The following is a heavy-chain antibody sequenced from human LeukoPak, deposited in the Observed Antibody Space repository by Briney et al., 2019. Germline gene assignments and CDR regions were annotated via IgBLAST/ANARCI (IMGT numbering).Heavy chain of an antibody. CDR3: ARDYYGSGSYYNDY. J-gene: IGHJ4*02. CDR2: IYTSGST. D-gene: IGHD3-10*01. Sequence: EPSETLSLTCTVSGGSISSYYWSWIRQPAGKGLEWIGRIYTSGSTNYNPSLKSRVTMSVDTSKNQFSLKLSSVTAADTAVYYCARDYYGSGSYYNDYWGQGTLVTVSS. CDR1: GGSISSYY. V-gene: IGHV4-4*07.